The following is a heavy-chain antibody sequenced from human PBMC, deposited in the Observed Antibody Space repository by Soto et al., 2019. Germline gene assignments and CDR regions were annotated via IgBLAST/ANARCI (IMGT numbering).Heavy chain of an antibody. V-gene: IGHV3-7*01. CDR1: GFTFISSW. Sequence: GGSLRLSYAASGFTFISSWVNWVRQAPGKGLEWVAGIKEDGSEKYYVDFVKGRFTISRDNVENSLYLQMNSLRGEDTAVYFCARDRGYSCFDYWGLGTLVTLSS. D-gene: IGHD5-18*01. CDR2: IKEDGSEK. J-gene: IGHJ4*02. CDR3: ARDRGYSCFDY.